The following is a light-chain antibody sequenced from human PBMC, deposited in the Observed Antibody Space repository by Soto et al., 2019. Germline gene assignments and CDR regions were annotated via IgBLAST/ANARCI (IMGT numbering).Light chain of an antibody. CDR1: QSVGRNF. Sequence: EIVLTQSPGTLSLSPGERATLSCRASQSVGRNFLAWFQQKPGQAPRLLIYDASSRATGIPDSFSGSGSGTYFTLTISRLEPEDFAVFYCHQYAASPLTFGGGTKVEFK. V-gene: IGKV3-20*01. CDR2: DAS. J-gene: IGKJ4*01. CDR3: HQYAASPLT.